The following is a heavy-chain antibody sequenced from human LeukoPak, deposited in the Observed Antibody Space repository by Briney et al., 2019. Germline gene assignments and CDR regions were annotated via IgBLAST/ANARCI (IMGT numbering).Heavy chain of an antibody. Sequence: PGRSLRLSCAASGFTFSSYSMNWVRQAPGKGLEWVSSISSSSSYIYYADSVKGRFTISRDNAKNSLYLQMNSLRAEDTAVYYCARDRGWTSGGSCYLYWGQGTLVTVSS. CDR1: GFTFSSYS. J-gene: IGHJ4*02. CDR2: ISSSSSYI. D-gene: IGHD2-15*01. CDR3: ARDRGWTSGGSCYLY. V-gene: IGHV3-21*01.